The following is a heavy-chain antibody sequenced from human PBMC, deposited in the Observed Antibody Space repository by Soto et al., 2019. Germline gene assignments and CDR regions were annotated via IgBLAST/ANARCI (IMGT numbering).Heavy chain of an antibody. V-gene: IGHV1-18*01. CDR3: ARIGRGYSYGYVDY. Sequence: ASVKVSSKASGYTFTSYGISWLRQAPGQGLERMGWISAYNGNTNYARKLQGRITMTTDTSTSTAYMELRSLRSDATVVYYCARIGRGYSYGYVDYWGQETLVT. D-gene: IGHD5-18*01. CDR1: GYTFTSYG. J-gene: IGHJ4*02. CDR2: ISAYNGNT.